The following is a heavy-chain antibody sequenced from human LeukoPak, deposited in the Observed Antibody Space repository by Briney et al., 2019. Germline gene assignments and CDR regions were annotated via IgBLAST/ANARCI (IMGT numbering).Heavy chain of an antibody. D-gene: IGHD2-15*01. V-gene: IGHV4-38-2*02. J-gene: IGHJ5*02. CDR1: GYSISSGYY. CDR2: IYHSGST. CDR3: ARDGVVEGWFDP. Sequence: SETLSLTCTVSGYSISSGYYWGWIRQPPGKGLEWIGSIYHSGSTYYNPSLKSRVTISVDTSKNQFSLKLSSVTAADTAVYYCARDGVVEGWFDPWGQGTLVTVSS.